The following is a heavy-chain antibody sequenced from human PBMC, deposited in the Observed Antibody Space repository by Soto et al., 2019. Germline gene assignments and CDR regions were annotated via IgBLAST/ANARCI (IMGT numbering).Heavy chain of an antibody. CDR1: GFTFSSYA. CDR2: ISGSGGST. Sequence: GGSLRLSCAASGFTFSSYAMSWVRQAPGKGLEWVSAISGSGGSTYYADSVKGRFTISRDNSKNTLYLQMNSLRAEDTAVYYCAKDGYGSGSYYFFFDDWGQGTLVTVSS. V-gene: IGHV3-23*01. J-gene: IGHJ4*02. CDR3: AKDGYGSGSYYFFFDD. D-gene: IGHD3-10*01.